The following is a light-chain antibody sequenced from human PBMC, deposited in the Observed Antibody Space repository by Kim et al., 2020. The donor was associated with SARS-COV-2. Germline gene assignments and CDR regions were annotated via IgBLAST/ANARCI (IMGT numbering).Light chain of an antibody. CDR2: GAS. Sequence: SLSPGERATLSSRASQSVTSRNLAWYQQKPGQAPRLLIYGASSRATGIPDRFSGSGSGTDFTLTISRLEPEDFAVYYCQQYGSSLFGGGTKVDIK. CDR3: QQYGSSL. V-gene: IGKV3-20*01. J-gene: IGKJ4*01. CDR1: QSVTSRN.